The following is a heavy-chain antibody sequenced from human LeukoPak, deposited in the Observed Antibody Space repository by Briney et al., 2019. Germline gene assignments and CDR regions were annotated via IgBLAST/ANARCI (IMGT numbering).Heavy chain of an antibody. V-gene: IGHV5-51*01. CDR1: GYSFTSYW. D-gene: IGHD5-18*01. J-gene: IGHJ3*02. Sequence: GESLKISCKGSGYSFTSYWIGWVRQMPGKGLEWMGIIYPADSDTRYSPSLQGQVTISADKSISTAYLQWSSLKASDTAMYYCVRPHVDTAMFAAFDIWGQGTMVTVSS. CDR2: IYPADSDT. CDR3: VRPHVDTAMFAAFDI.